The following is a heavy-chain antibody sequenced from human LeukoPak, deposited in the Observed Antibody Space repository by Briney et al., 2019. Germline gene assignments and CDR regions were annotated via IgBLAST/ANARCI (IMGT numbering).Heavy chain of an antibody. CDR3: ARVGVTGLPYYYYYMDV. J-gene: IGHJ6*03. CDR1: GGTFSSYA. Sequence: EASVKVSCKASGGTFSSYAISWVRQAPGQGLEWMGGIIPIFGTANYAQKFQGRVTITADESTSTAYMELSSLRSEDTAVYYCARVGVTGLPYYYYYMDVWGKGTTVTVSS. D-gene: IGHD3-16*01. CDR2: IIPIFGTA. V-gene: IGHV1-69*01.